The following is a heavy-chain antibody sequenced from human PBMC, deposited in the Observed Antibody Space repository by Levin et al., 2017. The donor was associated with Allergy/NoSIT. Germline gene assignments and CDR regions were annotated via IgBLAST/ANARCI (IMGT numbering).Heavy chain of an antibody. V-gene: IGHV4-61*01. CDR2: VYYSGTT. J-gene: IGHJ5*01. CDR3: TRDRGSSGWFES. Sequence: GSLRLSCTVSGGPVNSGSYYWSWIRQPPGKGLEWIGAVYYSGTTKYNPSLKRRASITVDTSKNQFSLTLSSLTAADTAVYYCTRDRGSSGWFESWGQGTLVTVSS. D-gene: IGHD6-19*01. CDR1: GGPVNSGSYY.